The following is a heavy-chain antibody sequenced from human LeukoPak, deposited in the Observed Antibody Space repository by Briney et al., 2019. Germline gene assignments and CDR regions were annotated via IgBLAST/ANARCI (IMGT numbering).Heavy chain of an antibody. J-gene: IGHJ6*03. D-gene: IGHD1-1*01. V-gene: IGHV3-23*01. CDR1: GFTFNNYA. Sequence: GGSLRLSCAASGFTFNNYALSWVRQAPGMGLEWLSYVSGSGGATYYAASVKGRFTISRDNSKNTVYLQMGSLRAEDTAVYYCAKNRGGTYKYYMDVWGNGTTVTVSS. CDR3: AKNRGGTYKYYMDV. CDR2: VSGSGGAT.